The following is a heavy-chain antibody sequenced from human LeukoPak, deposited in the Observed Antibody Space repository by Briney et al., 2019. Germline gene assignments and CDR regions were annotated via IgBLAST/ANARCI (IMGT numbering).Heavy chain of an antibody. V-gene: IGHV4-4*07. CDR1: GGSISSYY. D-gene: IGHD6-19*01. Sequence: SETLSLTCTVSGGSISSYYWSWIRQPAGKGLEWIGRIYTSGSTNYNPSLKSRVTMSADTSKNQFSLKLSSVTAADTAVYYCARVGSGWYDGDAFDIWGQGTMVTVSS. J-gene: IGHJ3*02. CDR3: ARVGSGWYDGDAFDI. CDR2: IYTSGST.